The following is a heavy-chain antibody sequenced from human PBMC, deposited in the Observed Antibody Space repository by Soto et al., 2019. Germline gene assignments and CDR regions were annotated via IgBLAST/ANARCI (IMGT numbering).Heavy chain of an antibody. CDR2: IYPGDSDT. CDR1: GYSFTSYW. D-gene: IGHD6-19*01. CDR3: ASPGIDVAGTGKNFDY. J-gene: IGHJ4*02. Sequence: GESLKISCKGSGYSFTSYWIGWVRQMPGKGLEWMGIIYPGDSDTRYSPSFQGQVTISADKSISTAYLQWSSLKASDTAMYYCASPGIDVAGTGKNFDYWGQGNLVTVSS. V-gene: IGHV5-51*01.